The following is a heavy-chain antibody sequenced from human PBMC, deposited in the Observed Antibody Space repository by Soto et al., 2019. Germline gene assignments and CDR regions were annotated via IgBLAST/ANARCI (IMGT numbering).Heavy chain of an antibody. Sequence: GGSLRLSCAASGFTFSSYAMIWVRQAPVNGLEFVSAISGIFGSTYYADSVKGRFTISRYNSKNTLYLQMNSLRAYYTALYYFAKXXLXDYCSSTSFHSPIDAFDIWGQGTMVTVSS. CDR3: AKXXLXDYCSSTSFHSPIDAFDI. CDR1: GFTFSSYA. V-gene: IGHV3-23*01. D-gene: IGHD2-2*01. J-gene: IGHJ3*02. CDR2: ISGIFGST.